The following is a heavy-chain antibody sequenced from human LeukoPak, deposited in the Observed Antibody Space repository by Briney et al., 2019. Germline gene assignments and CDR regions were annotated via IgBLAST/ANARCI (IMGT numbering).Heavy chain of an antibody. D-gene: IGHD3-10*01. Sequence: ASVKVSCKVSGYTLTELSMHWVRQAPGKGLEGMGGFDPEDGETIYAQKFQGRVTMPEDTPTDTAYMELSSLRSEDTAVYYCATQAGEDNWFDPWGQGTLVTVSS. CDR1: GYTLTELS. CDR2: FDPEDGET. J-gene: IGHJ5*02. V-gene: IGHV1-24*01. CDR3: ATQAGEDNWFDP.